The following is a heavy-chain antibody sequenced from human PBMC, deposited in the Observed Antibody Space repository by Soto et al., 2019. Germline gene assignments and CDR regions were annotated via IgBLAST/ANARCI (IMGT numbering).Heavy chain of an antibody. V-gene: IGHV1-8*02. CDR1: GYTFIDYD. CDR2: MNSQTGNT. D-gene: IGHD3-10*01. CDR3: ARCRGEESYRADYDY. Sequence: QVQLVQSGAEVKKPGASVKVSCKPSGYTFIDYDINWVRQATGQGLEWMGWMNSQTGNTGYAQKFQGRVTMTRDTSISTAYMELSSLGSDDTAVYYCARCRGEESYRADYDYWGQGPLVTVSS. J-gene: IGHJ4*02.